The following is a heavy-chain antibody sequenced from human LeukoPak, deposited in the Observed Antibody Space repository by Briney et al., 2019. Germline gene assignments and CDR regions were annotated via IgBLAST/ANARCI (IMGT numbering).Heavy chain of an antibody. V-gene: IGHV3-23*01. CDR2: LTDSGGST. D-gene: IGHD3-3*01. CDR1: GLTLTSHP. J-gene: IGHJ6*03. CDR3: AKHQYPAPPRFTGFGGDTYYYYMDV. Sequence: GGSLRLSCAASGLTLTSHPMSWVRQAPGKGLEWVSSLTDSGGSTYYADSVKGRFTISRDNSKNTLYLQMNSLRAEDTAEYYCAKHQYPAPPRFTGFGGDTYYYYMDVWGKGTTVTVSS.